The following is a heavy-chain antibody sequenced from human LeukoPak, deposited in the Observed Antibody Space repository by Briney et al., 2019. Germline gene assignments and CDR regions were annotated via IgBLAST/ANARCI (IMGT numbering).Heavy chain of an antibody. CDR2: ISAYNGNT. CDR1: GYTFTSYG. D-gene: IGHD6-13*01. J-gene: IGHJ4*02. Sequence: GASVKVSCKASGYTFTSYGISWVRQAPGQGLEWMGWISAYNGNTNYAQKLQGRVTMTTDTSTSTAYMELRSLRSDDTAVYYCAREPLSSSWYPFDYWGQGTLVTVSS. V-gene: IGHV1-18*01. CDR3: AREPLSSSWYPFDY.